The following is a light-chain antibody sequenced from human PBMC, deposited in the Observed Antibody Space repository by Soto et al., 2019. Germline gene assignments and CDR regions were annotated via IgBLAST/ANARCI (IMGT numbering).Light chain of an antibody. CDR1: QSVSSSY. CDR2: GAS. Sequence: EIVLTQSPGTLSLSPGERATLSCRASQSVSSSYLAWYQQKPGQAPRLLIYGASSRATGIPDRFSGSGSGKDVTLTISILEPEDSAVYSCQQDGSSPTFGRGTKVEIK. V-gene: IGKV3-20*01. J-gene: IGKJ4*02. CDR3: QQDGSSPT.